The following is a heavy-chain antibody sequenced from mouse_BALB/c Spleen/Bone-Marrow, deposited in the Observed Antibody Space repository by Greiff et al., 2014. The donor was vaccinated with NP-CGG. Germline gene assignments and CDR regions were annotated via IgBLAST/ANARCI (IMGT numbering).Heavy chain of an antibody. V-gene: IGHV5-15*02. J-gene: IGHJ4*01. CDR1: GFTFSDYG. CDR2: ISNLAYSI. CDR3: ARGGKIYYAWTT. Sequence: EVHLVESGGGLVQPGGSRKLSCAASGFTFSDYGMAWVRQAPGKGPEWVAFISNLAYSIYYADTVTGRFTISRENAKNTLYLEMSSLRSEDTAMYYCARGGKIYYAWTTGVKEPQSPSPQ.